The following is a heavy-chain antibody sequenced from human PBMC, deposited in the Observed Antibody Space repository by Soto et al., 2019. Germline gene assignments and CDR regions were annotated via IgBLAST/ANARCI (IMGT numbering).Heavy chain of an antibody. CDR3: ARGGAAGRGDAIDI. CDR1: GFTFRNQW. J-gene: IGHJ3*02. D-gene: IGHD3-10*01. V-gene: IGHV3-74*01. Sequence: EVQLEESGGGSVQLGESLRVSCVASGFTFRNQWMHWVRQVPGKGLVCVCRIYGDGTRASYADFVKGRFTISRDNAQNLLFLQLNSLRVDDTGVYHCARGGAAGRGDAIDIWGPGTTVAVSS. CDR2: IYGDGTRA.